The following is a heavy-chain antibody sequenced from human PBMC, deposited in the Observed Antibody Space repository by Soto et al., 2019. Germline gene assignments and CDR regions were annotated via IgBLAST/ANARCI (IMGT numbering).Heavy chain of an antibody. V-gene: IGHV3-23*01. CDR2: ISGSGGST. J-gene: IGHJ3*02. Sequence: PGGSLRLSCAASGFTLSSYAMSWVRQAPGKGLEWVSAISGSGGSTYYADSVKGRFTISRDNSKNTLYLQMNSLRAEDTAVYYCAATRSLYGSGSYIWGQGTMVTVSS. CDR1: GFTLSSYA. D-gene: IGHD3-10*01. CDR3: AATRSLYGSGSYI.